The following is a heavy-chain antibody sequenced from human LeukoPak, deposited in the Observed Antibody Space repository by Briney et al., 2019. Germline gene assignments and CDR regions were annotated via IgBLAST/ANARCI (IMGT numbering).Heavy chain of an antibody. V-gene: IGHV3-23*01. CDR3: AKELHGSGNYAFDY. D-gene: IGHD3-10*01. J-gene: IGHJ4*02. CDR2: INGRGDNT. Sequence: PGGSLRLSCAASGVIISSYAMSWVRQAPGKGLEWVSAINGRGDNTYYADSVKGRFTISRDNSKNTLYLQMNSLRAEDTALYFCAKELHGSGNYAFDYWGQGTLVTVSS. CDR1: GVIISSYA.